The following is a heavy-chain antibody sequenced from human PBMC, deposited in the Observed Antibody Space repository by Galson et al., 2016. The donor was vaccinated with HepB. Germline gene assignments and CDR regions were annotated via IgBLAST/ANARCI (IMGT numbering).Heavy chain of an antibody. D-gene: IGHD3-10*01. CDR3: APDANRGAFGYGMDV. J-gene: IGHJ6*01. CDR1: GASISSYY. CDR2: IYHGGGSGGT. Sequence: SETLSLTCTVSGASISSYYWNWIRQPPGKGPEWIGYIYHGGGSGGTTYNPSLKSRVTIAVDTSKNQLSLKLTLVTAADAAGYVCAPDANRGAFGYGMDVWGQGPQVTVSS. V-gene: IGHV4-59*01.